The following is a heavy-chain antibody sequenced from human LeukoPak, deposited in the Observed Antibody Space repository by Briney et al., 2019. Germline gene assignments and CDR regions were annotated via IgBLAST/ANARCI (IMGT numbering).Heavy chain of an antibody. CDR2: ISYDGSNK. D-gene: IGHD2-2*01. Sequence: GGSLRLSCAASGFTFSSYSMNWVRQAPGKGLEWVAVISYDGSNKYYADSVKGRFTISRDNSKNTLYLQMNSLRAEDTAVYYCAKDYCSSTSCPNWFDPWGQGTLVTVSS. CDR1: GFTFSSYS. CDR3: AKDYCSSTSCPNWFDP. J-gene: IGHJ5*02. V-gene: IGHV3-30*18.